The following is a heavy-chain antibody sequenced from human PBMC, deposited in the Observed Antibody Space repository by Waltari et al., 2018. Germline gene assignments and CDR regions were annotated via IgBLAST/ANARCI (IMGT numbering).Heavy chain of an antibody. CDR1: GLPFRDYY. CDR3: ARKGVVPAAN. D-gene: IGHD2-2*01. CDR2: ISSSGSTI. J-gene: IGHJ4*02. Sequence: QLQLVDSGGGLVKLGGSLRPSCAASGLPFRDYYLSWIRQAPGKGLEWVSYISSSGSTIYYADSVKGRFTISRDNAKNSLYLQMNSLRAEDTAVYYCARKGVVPAANWGQGTLVTVSS. V-gene: IGHV3-11*01.